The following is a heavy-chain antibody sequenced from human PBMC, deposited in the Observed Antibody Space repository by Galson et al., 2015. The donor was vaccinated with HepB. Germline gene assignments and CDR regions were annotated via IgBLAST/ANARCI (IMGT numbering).Heavy chain of an antibody. CDR3: ARDIDWNVDY. CDR1: GYTFINYG. V-gene: IGHV1-18*04. J-gene: IGHJ4*02. D-gene: IGHD3-9*01. CDR2: IHVKNGSR. Sequence: SVKVSCKASGYTFINYGFSWLRRVPGQGLEWMGWIHVKNGSRHFAQRLQGRVTLTIDTSTSTAYMELRSLRSDDTAVYYCARDIDWNVDYWGQGTLVTVSS.